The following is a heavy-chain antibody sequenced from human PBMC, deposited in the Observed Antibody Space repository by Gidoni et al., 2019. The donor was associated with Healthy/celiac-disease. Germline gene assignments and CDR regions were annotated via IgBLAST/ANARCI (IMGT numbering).Heavy chain of an antibody. V-gene: IGHV3-21*01. CDR3: ARRSFYGYNWFDP. CDR2: ISSSSSYI. J-gene: IGHJ5*02. Sequence: EVQLVESGGGLVTPGGSLRLSCAASGFTFSSYSMNWVRQAPGKGLGWVSSISSSSSYIYYADSVKGQFTISRDNAKNSLYLQMNSLRAEDTAVYYGARRSFYGYNWFDPWGQGTLVTVSS. CDR1: GFTFSSYS. D-gene: IGHD1-26*01.